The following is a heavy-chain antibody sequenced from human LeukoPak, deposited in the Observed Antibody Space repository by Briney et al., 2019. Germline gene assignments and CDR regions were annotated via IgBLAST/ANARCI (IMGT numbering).Heavy chain of an antibody. D-gene: IGHD6-19*01. V-gene: IGHV3-30-3*01. CDR3: ARESIAVAGTKDY. CDR1: GFTFSSYA. Sequence: GGSLRLSCAASGFTFSSYAMRWVRQAPGKGLEWVAVISYDGSNKYYADSVKGRFTISRDNSKNTLYLQMNSLRAEDTAVYYCARESIAVAGTKDYWGQGTLVTVSS. J-gene: IGHJ4*02. CDR2: ISYDGSNK.